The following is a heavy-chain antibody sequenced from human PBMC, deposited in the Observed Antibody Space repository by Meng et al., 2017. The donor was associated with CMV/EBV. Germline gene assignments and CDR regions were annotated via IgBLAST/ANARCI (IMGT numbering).Heavy chain of an antibody. J-gene: IGHJ6*02. V-gene: IGHV4-39*07. CDR3: VGGIVVVPAAIHYYYYGMDV. Sequence: SETLSLTCTVSGGSISSSSYYWGWIRQPPGKGLEWIGSIYYSGSTYYNPSLKSRVTISVDTSKNQFSLKLSSVTAADTAVYYCVGGIVVVPAAIHYYYYGMDVWGQGTTVTVSS. CDR2: IYYSGST. CDR1: GGSISSSSYY. D-gene: IGHD2-2*01.